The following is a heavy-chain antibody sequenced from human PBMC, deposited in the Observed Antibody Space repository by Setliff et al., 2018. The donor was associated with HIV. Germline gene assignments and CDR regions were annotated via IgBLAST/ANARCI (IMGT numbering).Heavy chain of an antibody. CDR1: GGSISGSSYY. V-gene: IGHV4-39*02. J-gene: IGHJ4*02. CDR3: VFGLRFSPFDN. CDR2: MYYSGST. Sequence: PSETLSLTCIVSGGSISGSSYYWGWIRQFPGKGLEWIGNMYYSGSTYYNPSLKSRVTISVDTSKNHLSLKLTSVAAADTGLYYCVFGLRFSPFDNWGQGTLVTVSS. D-gene: IGHD5-12*01.